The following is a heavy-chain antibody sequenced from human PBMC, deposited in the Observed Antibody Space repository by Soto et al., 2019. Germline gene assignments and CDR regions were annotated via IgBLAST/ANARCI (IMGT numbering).Heavy chain of an antibody. CDR2: ISGSGGST. CDR1: GFTFSSYA. V-gene: IGHV3-23*01. D-gene: IGHD1-26*01. J-gene: IGHJ6*02. CDR3: AKRSEWELNYYDYGIDV. Sequence: EVQLLESGGGLVQPGGSLRLSCAASGFTFSSYAMSWVRQAPGKGLEWVSAISGSGGSTYYADSVKGRFTISRDNSKNTLYMQMNSLRAEDTAVYDCAKRSEWELNYYDYGIDVWGQGTTVTVSS.